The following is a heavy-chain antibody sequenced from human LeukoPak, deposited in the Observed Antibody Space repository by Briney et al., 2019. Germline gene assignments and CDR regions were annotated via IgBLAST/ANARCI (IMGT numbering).Heavy chain of an antibody. CDR2: ISYDGGNK. Sequence: GGSLRLSCAASGFTFSSYAMHWVRQAPGKGLEWVAVISYDGGNKYYADSVKGRFTISRDNAQNSLYLQMNSLRAEDTAVYYCARGGDYGDAFDIWGQGTMVTVSS. J-gene: IGHJ3*02. CDR3: ARGGDYGDAFDI. V-gene: IGHV3-30*04. CDR1: GFTFSSYA. D-gene: IGHD4-17*01.